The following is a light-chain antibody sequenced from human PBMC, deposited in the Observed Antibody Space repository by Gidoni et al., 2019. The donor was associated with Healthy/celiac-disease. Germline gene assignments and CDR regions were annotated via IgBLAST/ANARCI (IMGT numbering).Light chain of an antibody. V-gene: IGKV3-20*01. J-gene: IGKJ2*03. CDR3: QQYGSG. CDR1: QSVSSSY. CDR2: GAS. Sequence: IVLTQSPGTLSLSPGESATLSCRASQSVSSSYLAWYQQKPGQAPRLLIYGASSRATGIPDRFSGSGSGTDFTLTISRLEPEDFAVYYCQQYGSGFXQXTKLEIK.